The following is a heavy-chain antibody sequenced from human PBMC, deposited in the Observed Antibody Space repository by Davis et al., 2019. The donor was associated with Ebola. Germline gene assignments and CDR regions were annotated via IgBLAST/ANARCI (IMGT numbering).Heavy chain of an antibody. D-gene: IGHD5-18*01. CDR2: ISYDASNE. CDR3: AKGRQQWIDH. CDR1: GFTFSSYA. J-gene: IGHJ4*02. Sequence: GESLNISCAASGFTFSSYAMHWVRQAPGKGLEWVAAISYDASNEYHADSMKGRFTISRDNSKNALYLQMNSLRAEDTAVYYCAKGRQQWIDHWGQGTLVTVSS. V-gene: IGHV3-30*18.